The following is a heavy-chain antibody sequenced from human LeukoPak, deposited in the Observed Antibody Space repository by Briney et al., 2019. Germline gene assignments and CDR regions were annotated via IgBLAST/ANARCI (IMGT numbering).Heavy chain of an antibody. CDR2: IYYSGSA. Sequence: SETLSLTCAVYGGSFSGYYWSWIRQPPGKGLEWIGYIYYSGSAKYDPSLKSRVTISVDTSKNQFSLKLTSVTAADTAVYYCARGFGDWGLSWFDPWGQGTLVTVSS. CDR3: ARGFGDWGLSWFDP. V-gene: IGHV4-59*01. CDR1: GGSFSGYY. D-gene: IGHD3-10*01. J-gene: IGHJ5*02.